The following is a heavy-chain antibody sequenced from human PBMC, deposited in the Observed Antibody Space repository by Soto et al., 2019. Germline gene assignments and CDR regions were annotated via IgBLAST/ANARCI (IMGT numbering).Heavy chain of an antibody. CDR3: ARENPTSRLTGYYYLDC. Sequence: SETLSLTCTVSGGSISSSSFHWGWIRQPPGKGLEWIGSIYYSGSTYYSPSLKSRVTISVDTSKNQFSLKLSSVTAADTAVYYCARENPTSRLTGYYYLDCWGQGTLVTVSS. CDR2: IYYSGST. CDR1: GGSISSSSFH. D-gene: IGHD3-9*01. V-gene: IGHV4-39*02. J-gene: IGHJ4*02.